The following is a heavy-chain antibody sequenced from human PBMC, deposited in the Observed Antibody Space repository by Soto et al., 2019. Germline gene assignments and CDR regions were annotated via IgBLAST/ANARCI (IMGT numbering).Heavy chain of an antibody. J-gene: IGHJ4*02. CDR3: ARMPSYGYHFDY. V-gene: IGHV3-53*01. D-gene: IGHD5-18*01. Sequence: GGSLRLSCAASGFTVSSNYMSWVRQAPGKGLEWVSVIYSGGSTYYADSVKGRFTISRDNSKNTLYLQMNSLRAEDTAVYYCARMPSYGYHFDYWGQGTLVTVSS. CDR2: IYSGGST. CDR1: GFTVSSNY.